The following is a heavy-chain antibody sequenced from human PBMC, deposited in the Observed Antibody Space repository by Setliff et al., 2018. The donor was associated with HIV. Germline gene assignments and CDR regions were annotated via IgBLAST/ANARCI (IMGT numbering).Heavy chain of an antibody. CDR1: GYTFTSYH. J-gene: IGHJ4*02. D-gene: IGHD2-15*01. V-gene: IGHV1-8*01. CDR2: VNPYSGNS. Sequence: ASVKVSCKASGYTFTSYHIHWVRQAPGQGLEWMGWVNPYSGNSGYAQKFHGRLTMTRDTSRGTAHMELRSLRSDDTAAYFCARGYASGSGSYYYDYWGQGTLVTVSS. CDR3: ARGYASGSGSYYYDY.